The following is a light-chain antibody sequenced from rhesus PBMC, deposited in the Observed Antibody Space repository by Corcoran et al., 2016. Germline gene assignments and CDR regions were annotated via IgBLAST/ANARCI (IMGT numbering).Light chain of an antibody. CDR2: EVS. CDR3: QQDSKWPHS. J-gene: IGKJ2*01. CDR1: QCVSSN. V-gene: IGKV3-35*01. Sequence: EVVLTQSPATLSLSPGERATLSCRASQCVSSNLAWSQPKPGQKPKFLIYEVSTRATGIPDRFIGSGCGADLTLTLSSLGPEEIGIYVCQQDSKWPHSFGPGTKVEIK.